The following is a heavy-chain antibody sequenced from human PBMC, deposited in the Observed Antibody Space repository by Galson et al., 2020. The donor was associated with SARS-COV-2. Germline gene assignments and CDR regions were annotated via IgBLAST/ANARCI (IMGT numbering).Heavy chain of an antibody. D-gene: IGHD3-10*01. CDR2: IDWDDDK. J-gene: IGHJ6*02. CDR3: ARMTVSGSYWGDYDYGMDV. Sequence: SGPTLVKPTQTLTLTCTFSGFSLSTSGMCVSWIRQPPGKALEWLALIDWDDDKYYSTSLKTRLTISKDTSKNQVVLTMTNMDPVDTATYYCARMTVSGSYWGDYDYGMDVWGQGTTVTVSS. CDR1: GFSLSTSGMC. V-gene: IGHV2-70*01.